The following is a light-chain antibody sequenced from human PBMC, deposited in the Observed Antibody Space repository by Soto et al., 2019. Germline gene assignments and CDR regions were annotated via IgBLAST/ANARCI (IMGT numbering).Light chain of an antibody. J-gene: IGKJ2*01. CDR3: QQYGNFPYT. V-gene: IGKV3-20*01. CDR1: QSVDNNH. CDR2: GPS. Sequence: EIVLTQSPGTQYLSPGERATLSCRASQSVDNNHLAWYEQKPGQAPRLLIYGPSRRASGIPDRFSGSGSGTDFSVTIRRLEPEEFAVYYCQQYGNFPYTFGQGTRLEMK.